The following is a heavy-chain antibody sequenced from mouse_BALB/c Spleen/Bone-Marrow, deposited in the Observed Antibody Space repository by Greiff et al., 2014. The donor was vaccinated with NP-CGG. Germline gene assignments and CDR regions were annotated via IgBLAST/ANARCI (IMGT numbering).Heavy chain of an antibody. CDR1: GYSFTGYF. D-gene: IGHD2-1*01. Sequence: EVQLVESGPELVKPGASVKISCKPSGYSFTGYFIHWVKQSHVKSLEWIGHINPYNGATNYNQNFKDKASLTVDKSSSTAYMGLHSLTSEDSAVYYCARRRGNYEVDYWGQGTSVTVSS. V-gene: IGHV1-31*01. J-gene: IGHJ4*01. CDR3: ARRRGNYEVDY. CDR2: INPYNGAT.